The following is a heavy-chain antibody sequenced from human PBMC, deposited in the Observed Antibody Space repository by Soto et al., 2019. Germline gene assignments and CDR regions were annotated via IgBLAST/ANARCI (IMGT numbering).Heavy chain of an antibody. J-gene: IGHJ4*02. CDR2: ISCTGGST. CDR1: GFIFSNYA. Sequence: EVQLLESGGGLVQPGGSLRLSCAASGFIFSNYAMHWVRQAPGKGLEWVSLISCTGGSTNYAESVKGRFTMSRDNSKNTLSLQMNSLRAEDTAVYYCAKSRSRDFDYWGQGTLVTVSS. CDR3: AKSRSRDFDY. D-gene: IGHD3-10*01. V-gene: IGHV3-23*01.